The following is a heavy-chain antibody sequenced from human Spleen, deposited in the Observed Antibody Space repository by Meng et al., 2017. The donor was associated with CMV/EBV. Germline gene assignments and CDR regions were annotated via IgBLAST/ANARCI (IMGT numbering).Heavy chain of an antibody. CDR1: GYSISTGYY. J-gene: IGHJ3*02. V-gene: IGHV4-38-2*02. CDR3: ARNSVPLHAFDI. D-gene: IGHD3-10*01. Sequence: SETLSLTCTVSGYSISTGYYWAWIRQPPGKGLEWIGSMYHTGSTYHNPSLNSRVTLSVDMSKNQLSLKLSSVTAADTAVYYCARNSVPLHAFDIWGQGTMVTVSS. CDR2: MYHTGST.